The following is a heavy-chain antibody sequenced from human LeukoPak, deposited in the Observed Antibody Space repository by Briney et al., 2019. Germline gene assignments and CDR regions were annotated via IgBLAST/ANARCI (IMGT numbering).Heavy chain of an antibody. D-gene: IGHD4-17*01. Sequence: GGSLRLSCAASGFTFSSYAMSWVRQAPGKGLEWVSAISGSGGSTYYADPVKGRFTISRDNSKNTLYLQMNSLRAEDTAVYYCATYGDYGACFDYWGQGTLVTVSS. CDR1: GFTFSSYA. CDR3: ATYGDYGACFDY. V-gene: IGHV3-23*01. CDR2: ISGSGGST. J-gene: IGHJ4*02.